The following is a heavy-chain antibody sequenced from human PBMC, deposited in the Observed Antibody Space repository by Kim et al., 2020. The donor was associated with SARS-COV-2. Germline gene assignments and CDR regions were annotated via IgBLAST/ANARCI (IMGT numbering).Heavy chain of an antibody. CDR3: ARGRRSYYHS. J-gene: IGHJ4*02. Sequence: STNYHPSLKSRVTISVDTAKNRFSLKLSSVTAADTAVYYCARGRRSYYHSWGQGTLVTVSS. V-gene: IGHV4-34*01. D-gene: IGHD3-10*01. CDR2: ST.